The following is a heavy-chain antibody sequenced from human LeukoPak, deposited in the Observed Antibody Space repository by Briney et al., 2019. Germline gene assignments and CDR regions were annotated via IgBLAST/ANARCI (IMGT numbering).Heavy chain of an antibody. CDR1: GYSISTLSN. Sequence: KTSETLSLTCTVSGYSISTLSNWGWIRQSPGKGLEWVASIYHGGSIYYNPSLRGRVTISMDTSKNQTSLTLTSVTAADTAVYYCAREKALMDHYDFSGYDWEYWGQGSLVIVSS. D-gene: IGHD3-22*01. CDR2: IYHGGSI. CDR3: AREKALMDHYDFSGYDWEY. J-gene: IGHJ4*02. V-gene: IGHV4-38-2*02.